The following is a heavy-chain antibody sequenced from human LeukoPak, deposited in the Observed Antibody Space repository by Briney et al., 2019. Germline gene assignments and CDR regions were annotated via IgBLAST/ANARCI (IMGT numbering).Heavy chain of an antibody. V-gene: IGHV3-33*01. CDR2: IWSAGNIL. J-gene: IGHJ4*02. CDR3: ARDGQEMAPYSLDY. Sequence: GMSLRLSCAASGFTFNRHSIHWVRQAPGKGLEWVAEIWSAGNILYYADFVKGRFTFSRDNSKNTVNMQMNALKVEDTAVYYCARDGQEMAPYSLDYWGQGTLVTVSP. D-gene: IGHD2-15*01. CDR1: GFTFNRHS.